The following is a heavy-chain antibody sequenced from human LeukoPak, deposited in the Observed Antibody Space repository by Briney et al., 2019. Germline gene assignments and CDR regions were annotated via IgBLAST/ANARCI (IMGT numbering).Heavy chain of an antibody. Sequence: ASVKVSCKASGYTFTGYYMHWVRQAPGQGLEWMGWINPNTGGTNYAQNFQGRVTMTRDTSIGTAYMELSRLRSDDTAVYYRASLGGWSDFDYWGQGTLVTVSS. CDR2: INPNTGGT. V-gene: IGHV1-2*02. D-gene: IGHD3-3*01. CDR1: GYTFTGYY. CDR3: ASLGGWSDFDY. J-gene: IGHJ4*02.